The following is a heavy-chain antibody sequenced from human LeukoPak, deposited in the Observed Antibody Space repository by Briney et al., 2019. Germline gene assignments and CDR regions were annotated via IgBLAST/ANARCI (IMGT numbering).Heavy chain of an antibody. Sequence: SETLSLTCTVSGGSISSSSYYWGWIRQPPGKGLEWIGSIYYSGSTYYNPSLKSRVTISVDTSKNQFSLKLSSVTAADTAVYYRAREEMAIVGYWGQGTLVTVSS. CDR2: IYYSGST. CDR1: GGSISSSSYY. D-gene: IGHD5-24*01. J-gene: IGHJ4*02. V-gene: IGHV4-39*07. CDR3: AREEMAIVGY.